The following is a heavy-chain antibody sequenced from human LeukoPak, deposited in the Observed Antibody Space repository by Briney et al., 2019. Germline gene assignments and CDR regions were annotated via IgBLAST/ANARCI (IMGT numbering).Heavy chain of an antibody. CDR3: AKDMNSYGSGSSYNPWGPFDS. Sequence: GGSLRLSCETSGFTFGDFGLAWVRQLPGKGLEWVSGVSANGDNTGYGDSVKGRFTISRDFSTASLFLQMNSLTPEDTAFYFCAKDMNSYGSGSSYNPWGPFDSWGQGTLVTVSS. CDR2: VSANGDNT. V-gene: IGHV3-20*04. J-gene: IGHJ4*02. D-gene: IGHD3-10*01. CDR1: GFTFGDFG.